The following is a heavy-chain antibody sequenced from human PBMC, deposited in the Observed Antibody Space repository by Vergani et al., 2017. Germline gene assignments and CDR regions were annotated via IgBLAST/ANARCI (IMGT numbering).Heavy chain of an antibody. CDR3: TTDPRYCGDGSCYWLRDHHYYGMDV. Sequence: EVQLVESGGGIVTPGGSLRLFCVVSGFSFRNARMNWVRRTPGKGLEWVGRIKSTFDRGTTDYAAAVKGRFTISRDDSKNTLFLQMNGLKTEDIGVYYCTTDPRYCGDGSCYWLRDHHYYGMDVWGQGTTVTVSS. V-gene: IGHV3-15*07. CDR2: IKSTFDRGTT. CDR1: GFSFRNAR. D-gene: IGHD2-21*01. J-gene: IGHJ6*02.